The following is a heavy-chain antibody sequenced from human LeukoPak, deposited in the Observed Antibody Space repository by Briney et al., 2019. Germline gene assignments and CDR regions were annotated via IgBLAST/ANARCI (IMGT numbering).Heavy chain of an antibody. CDR1: GYTFSDFG. D-gene: IGHD1-26*01. J-gene: IGHJ4*02. Sequence: ASVKVSCETSGYTFSDFGMSWVRQAPGQGLEWMGWISAYNGDTNYAHNLQGRVTMTTDTSTSTAYMELRSLRSDDTAVYYCATGDGSFLFDYWGQGTLVTVSS. CDR3: ATGDGSFLFDY. CDR2: ISAYNGDT. V-gene: IGHV1-18*01.